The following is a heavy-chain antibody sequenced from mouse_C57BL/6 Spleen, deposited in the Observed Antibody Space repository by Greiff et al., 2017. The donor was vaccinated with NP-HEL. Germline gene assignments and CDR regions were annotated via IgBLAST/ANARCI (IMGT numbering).Heavy chain of an antibody. J-gene: IGHJ4*01. Sequence: VHLVESGPGLVQPSQSLSITCTVSGFSLTSYGVHWVRQSPGKGLEWLGVIWSGGSTDYNAAFISRLSISKDNSKSQVFFKMNSLQADDTAIYYCARVYYSNYDAMDYWGQGTSVTVSS. CDR3: ARVYYSNYDAMDY. V-gene: IGHV2-2*01. CDR2: IWSGGST. CDR1: GFSLTSYG. D-gene: IGHD2-5*01.